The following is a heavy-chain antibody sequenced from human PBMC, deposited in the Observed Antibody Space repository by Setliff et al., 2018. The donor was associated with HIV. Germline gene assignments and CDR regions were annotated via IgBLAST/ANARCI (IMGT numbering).Heavy chain of an antibody. V-gene: IGHV4-61*02. D-gene: IGHD2-21*02. J-gene: IGHJ6*03. CDR2: IYPSGST. CDR3: ARDVGVTYYYYMDV. Sequence: SETLSLTCGISGASISTNTYYWGWIRQPAGKGLEWIGRIYPSGSTNYNPSLKSRVTMSVDTSKNQFSLNLSSVTAADTAVYYCARDVGVTYYYYMDVWGKGTTVTVSS. CDR1: GASISTNTYY.